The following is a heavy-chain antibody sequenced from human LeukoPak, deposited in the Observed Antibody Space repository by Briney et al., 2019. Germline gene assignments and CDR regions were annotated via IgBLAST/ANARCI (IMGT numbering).Heavy chain of an antibody. V-gene: IGHV4-59*08. Sequence: PWETLSLTCTVSGGSISSYYWSWIRQPPGKGLEWIGYIYYSGSTNYNPSLKSRVTISVDTSKNQFSLKLSSVTAADTAVYYCARQGDSSGVDAFDIWGQGTMVTVSS. CDR3: ARQGDSSGVDAFDI. CDR2: IYYSGST. CDR1: GGSISSYY. D-gene: IGHD3-22*01. J-gene: IGHJ3*02.